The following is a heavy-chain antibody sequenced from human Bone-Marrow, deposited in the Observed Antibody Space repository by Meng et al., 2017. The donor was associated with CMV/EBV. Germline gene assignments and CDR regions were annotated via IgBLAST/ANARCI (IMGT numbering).Heavy chain of an antibody. CDR1: GFTFSSYS. J-gene: IGHJ4*02. CDR2: IYYSGST. D-gene: IGHD3-10*01. V-gene: IGHV4-59*01. Sequence: ESLKISCAASGFTFSSYSMNWIRQPPGKGLEWIGYIYYSGSTNYNPSLKSRVTISVDTSKNQFSLKLSSVTAADTAVYYCARLRMVRGVTAIDYWGQGTLVTVSS. CDR3: ARLRMVRGVTAIDY.